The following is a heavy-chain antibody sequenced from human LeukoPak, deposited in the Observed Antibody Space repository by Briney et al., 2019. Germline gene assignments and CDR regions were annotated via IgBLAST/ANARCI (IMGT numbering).Heavy chain of an antibody. CDR1: GFTFYDYT. V-gene: IGHV3-43*01. CDR3: ARDNEAWYFDL. J-gene: IGHJ2*01. CDR2: ISWDGSSR. Sequence: GGSLRLSCAASGFTFYDYTMHWVRQAPGKGLEWVSLISWDGSSRYYADSVKGRFTISRDNSKNSLYLQMNSLRTEDTALYYSARDNEAWYFDLWGRGTPVTVSS.